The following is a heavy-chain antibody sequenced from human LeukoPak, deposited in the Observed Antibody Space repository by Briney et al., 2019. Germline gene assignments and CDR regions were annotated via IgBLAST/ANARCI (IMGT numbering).Heavy chain of an antibody. D-gene: IGHD4-17*01. CDR3: AKDYGDNWFDP. CDR1: GFTFSSYS. V-gene: IGHV3-21*04. Sequence: GGSLRLSCAASGFTFSSYSMNWVRQAPGKGLEWVSSISSSSNYIYYADSVKGRFTISRDNSKNTLYLQMNSLRAEDTAVYYCAKDYGDNWFDPWGQGTLVTVSS. CDR2: ISSSSNYI. J-gene: IGHJ5*02.